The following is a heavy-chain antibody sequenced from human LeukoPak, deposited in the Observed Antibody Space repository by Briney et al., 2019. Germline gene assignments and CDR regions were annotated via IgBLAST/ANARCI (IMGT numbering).Heavy chain of an antibody. Sequence: GRSLGLSCAASGFTFSSYGMHWVRQAPGKGLEWAAVISHGGNNQYYADSVKGRFTISRDNSKNTVYLQMNSLRAEDTAVYYCAQENYYDSSAYLDHWGQGTLVTVSS. D-gene: IGHD3-22*01. V-gene: IGHV3-30*18. CDR3: AQENYYDSSAYLDH. CDR1: GFTFSSYG. J-gene: IGHJ4*02. CDR2: ISHGGNNQ.